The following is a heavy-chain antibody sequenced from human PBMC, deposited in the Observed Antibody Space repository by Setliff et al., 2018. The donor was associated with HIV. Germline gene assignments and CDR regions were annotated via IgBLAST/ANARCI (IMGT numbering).Heavy chain of an antibody. J-gene: IGHJ4*02. CDR3: ARLHGDFYFDY. V-gene: IGHV4-4*02. D-gene: IGHD4-17*01. CDR2: IYHGGST. Sequence: PSETLSLTCAVSGGSISSNWWSWVRQPPGKGLEWIGEIYHGGSTNYNPSLKSRVTISVDTSKNQFSLRLSSVTAADTAVYYCARLHGDFYFDYWGQGTLVTVSS. CDR1: GGSISSNW.